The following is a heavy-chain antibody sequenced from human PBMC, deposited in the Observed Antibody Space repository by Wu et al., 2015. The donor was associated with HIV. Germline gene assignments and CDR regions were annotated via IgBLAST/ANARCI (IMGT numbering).Heavy chain of an antibody. J-gene: IGHJ6*02. CDR2: IGVSNGNT. CDR1: GYSFVRYS. Sequence: QVQLVQSGGEVKKPGASVKVSCKASGYSFVRYSLNWVRQAPGQGLEWMGWIGVSNGNTIYAQKFQGRVTITTDESTSTAYMELSSLRSEDTAVYYCARTRMPSSSWTDYYYGMDVWGQGTTVTVSS. V-gene: IGHV1-18*01. D-gene: IGHD6-13*01. CDR3: ARTRMPSSSWTDYYYGMDV.